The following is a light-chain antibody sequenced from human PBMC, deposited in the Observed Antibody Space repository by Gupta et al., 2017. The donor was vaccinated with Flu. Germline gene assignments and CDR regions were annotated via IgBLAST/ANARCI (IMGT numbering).Light chain of an antibody. J-gene: IGLJ2*01. CDR2: RDN. V-gene: IGLV3-25*02. CDR1: VLPRQY. Sequence: SSELPQPSSMSVSPGPPARISCSGDVLPRQYAYWYQQKPGQGPILLIYRDNKRPSGIPERFSASSSGTSVTVTISGVQAEDEADDYCQSTVDGSSPYNVIFGGGTRLTVL. CDR3: QSTVDGSSPYNVI.